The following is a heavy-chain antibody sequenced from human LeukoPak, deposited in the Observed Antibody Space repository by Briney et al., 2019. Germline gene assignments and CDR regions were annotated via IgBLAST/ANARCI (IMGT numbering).Heavy chain of an antibody. CDR3: ARHQHYGMDV. J-gene: IGHJ6*02. CDR1: GFTFSDYY. V-gene: IGHV3-11*01. Sequence: GGSLRLSCAASGFTFSDYYMSWIRQAPGRGLEWVSYISSSGSPISYADSVEGRSTISRDNTKNSLYLQMNSLRAEDTAVYYCARHQHYGMDVWGQGTTVTVSS. CDR2: ISSSGSPI.